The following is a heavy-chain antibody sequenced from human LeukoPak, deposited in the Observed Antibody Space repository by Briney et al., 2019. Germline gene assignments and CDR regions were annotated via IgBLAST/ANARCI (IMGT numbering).Heavy chain of an antibody. CDR3: AREPFLSSTRGFDY. J-gene: IGHJ4*02. V-gene: IGHV4-34*01. D-gene: IGHD6-13*01. CDR1: GFTFSSYA. CDR2: INHSGST. Sequence: GSLRLSCAASGFTFSSYAMSWVRQAPGKGLEWIGEINHSGSTNYNPSLKSRVTISVDTSKNQFSLKLSSVTAADTAVYYCAREPFLSSTRGFDYWGQGTLVTVSS.